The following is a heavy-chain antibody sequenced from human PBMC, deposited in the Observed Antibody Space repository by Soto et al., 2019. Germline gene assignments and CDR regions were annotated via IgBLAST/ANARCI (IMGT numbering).Heavy chain of an antibody. CDR3: VKDITAGGADV. CDR2: IFWRSGGT. V-gene: IGHV3-9*01. J-gene: IGHJ6*02. CDR1: GSNLDEHA. Sequence: EVDLVESGGGLLQPGGSLRLSCVVSGSNLDEHAMHWVRQAPGKGLEWVSGIFWRSGGTGYADSVKGRFTVSRDNAKNSLYLQMNSLRIEDTALYYCVKDITAGGADVWGQGTTVTVSS. D-gene: IGHD2-8*02.